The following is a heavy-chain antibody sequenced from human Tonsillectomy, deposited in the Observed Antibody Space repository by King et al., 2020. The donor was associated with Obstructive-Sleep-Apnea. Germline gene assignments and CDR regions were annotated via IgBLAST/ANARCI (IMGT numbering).Heavy chain of an antibody. D-gene: IGHD6-19*01. CDR2: ISPDSGYT. J-gene: IGHJ4*02. CDR3: LRGGTGWYED. Sequence: QLVQSGAEVKKPGASVKVSCKASGYTFTSYGINWVRQAPGQGLEWVGWISPDSGYTYYPQKLQARVTVTTDTSTSTAYMELRSLTSDDTAVYYGLRGGTGWYEDWGQGTLVTVSS. CDR1: GYTFTSYG. V-gene: IGHV1-18*01.